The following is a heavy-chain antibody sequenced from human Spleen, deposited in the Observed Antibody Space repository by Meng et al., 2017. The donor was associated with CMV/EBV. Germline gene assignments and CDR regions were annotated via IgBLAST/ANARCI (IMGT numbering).Heavy chain of an antibody. J-gene: IGHJ4*02. CDR1: GFSFSSYA. V-gene: IGHV3-23*01. Sequence: GESLKISCAASGFSFSSYAMTWVRQAPGKGLEWVSVISGSGGITYYADSVKGRVTISRDNSKNTLYLQLKSLRAEDTAIYYCAKGDSSGWFYFDYWGQGTLVTVSS. CDR2: ISGSGGIT. CDR3: AKGDSSGWFYFDY. D-gene: IGHD6-19*01.